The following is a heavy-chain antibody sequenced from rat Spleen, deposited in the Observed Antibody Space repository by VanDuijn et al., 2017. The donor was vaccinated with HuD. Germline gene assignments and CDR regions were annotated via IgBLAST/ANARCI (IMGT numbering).Heavy chain of an antibody. J-gene: IGHJ2*01. CDR2: IISGGSNA. V-gene: IGHV5-17*01. Sequence: EVQLVESGGGLVQPGRSLKFSCAASGFSFGDYAMAWVRQAPKKGLEWVATIISGGSNAYYPDSVKGRFTISRDNAKSTLYLQMDSLRSEDTATYYCAKILETAFDYWGQGVMVTVSS. CDR3: AKILETAFDY. CDR1: GFSFGDYA.